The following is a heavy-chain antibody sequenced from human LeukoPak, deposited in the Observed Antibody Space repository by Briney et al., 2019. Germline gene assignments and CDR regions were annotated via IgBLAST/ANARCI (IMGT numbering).Heavy chain of an antibody. D-gene: IGHD1-26*01. CDR1: GFTFSSYS. CDR2: ISSSSSYI. Sequence: GRSLRLFCAASGFTFSSYSMNWVRQAPGKGLEWVSSISSSSSYIYYADSVKGRFTISRDNAKNSLYLQMNSLRAEDTAVYYCARDLAVGATGFDPWGQGALVTVSS. J-gene: IGHJ5*02. V-gene: IGHV3-21*01. CDR3: ARDLAVGATGFDP.